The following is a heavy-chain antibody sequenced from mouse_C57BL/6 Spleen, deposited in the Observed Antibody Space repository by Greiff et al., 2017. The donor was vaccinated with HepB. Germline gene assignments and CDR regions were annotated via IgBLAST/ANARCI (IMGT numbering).Heavy chain of an antibody. CDR1: GYTFTSYW. Sequence: DVQLQESGTVLARPGASVKMSCKTSGYTFTSYWMHWVKQRPGQGLEWIGAIYPGNSDTSYNQKFKGKAKLTAVTSASTAYMELSSLTNEDSAVYYCTRSGVYDGYYDYAMDYWGQGTSVTVSS. CDR2: IYPGNSDT. D-gene: IGHD2-3*01. CDR3: TRSGVYDGYYDYAMDY. V-gene: IGHV1-5*01. J-gene: IGHJ4*01.